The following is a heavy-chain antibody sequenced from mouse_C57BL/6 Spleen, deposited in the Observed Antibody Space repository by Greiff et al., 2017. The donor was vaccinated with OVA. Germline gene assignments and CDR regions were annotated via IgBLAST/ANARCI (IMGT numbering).Heavy chain of an antibody. CDR3: ARRGALLEGFAY. CDR1: GYTFTSYW. V-gene: IGHV1-69*01. Sequence: QVQLQQPGAELVMPGASVKLSCKASGYTFTSYWMHWVKQRPGQGLEWIGEIDPSDSYTNYNQKFKGKSTLTVDKSSSTAYMQLSSLTSEDSAVYYCARRGALLEGFAYWGQGTLVTVSA. J-gene: IGHJ3*01. CDR2: IDPSDSYT. D-gene: IGHD2-1*01.